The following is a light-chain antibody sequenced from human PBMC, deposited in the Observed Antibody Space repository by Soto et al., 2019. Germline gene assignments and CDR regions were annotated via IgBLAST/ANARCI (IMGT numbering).Light chain of an antibody. CDR3: CSYAVACTYV. CDR2: DVS. J-gene: IGLJ1*01. CDR1: SSDVGGYSY. V-gene: IGLV2-11*01. Sequence: QSVLTQPRSVSGSPGHSVTISCTGTSSDVGGYSYVSWYQQHPGKAPKLMISDVSKRPSGVPDRLSGSKFGNTASLTISGLQAEDEADYYCCSYAVACTYVFGSGTKVTVL.